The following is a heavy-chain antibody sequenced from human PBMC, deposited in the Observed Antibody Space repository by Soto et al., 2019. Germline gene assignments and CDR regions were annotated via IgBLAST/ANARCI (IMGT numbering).Heavy chain of an antibody. J-gene: IGHJ4*02. CDR1: GFTFSSYG. CDR2: IWYDGSNK. Sequence: GSLRLSCAASGFTFSSYGMHWVLQAPGKGLEWVAVIWYDGSNKYYADSVKGRFTISRDNSKNTLYLQMNSLRAEDTAVYYCARDSLVRAPYYDILTGYPAYWGQGTLVTVSS. CDR3: ARDSLVRAPYYDILTGYPAY. D-gene: IGHD3-9*01. V-gene: IGHV3-33*01.